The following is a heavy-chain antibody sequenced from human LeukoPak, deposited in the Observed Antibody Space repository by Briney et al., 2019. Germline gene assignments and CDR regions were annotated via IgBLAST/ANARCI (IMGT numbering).Heavy chain of an antibody. Sequence: ASVKVSCKASGYTFTSYGISWVRQAPGQGLEWMGWISAYSGNTNYAQKLQGRVTMTTDTSTSTAYMELRSLRSDDTAVYYCARGLQLWSNDAFDIWGQGTMVTVSS. J-gene: IGHJ3*02. CDR2: ISAYSGNT. CDR3: ARGLQLWSNDAFDI. V-gene: IGHV1-18*04. D-gene: IGHD5-18*01. CDR1: GYTFTSYG.